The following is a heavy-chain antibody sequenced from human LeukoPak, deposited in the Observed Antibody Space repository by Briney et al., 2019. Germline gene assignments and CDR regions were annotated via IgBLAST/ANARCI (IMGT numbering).Heavy chain of an antibody. D-gene: IGHD3-16*02. Sequence: PGGSLRLSCAASGFTFSSYGMHWVRQAPGKGLEWVAFIRYDGSNKYYADSVKGRFTISRDNSKNTLYLQMNSLRAEDTAVYYCARCYDYVWGSYRYPPDYWGQGTLVTVSS. CDR2: IRYDGSNK. CDR3: ARCYDYVWGSYRYPPDY. CDR1: GFTFSSYG. V-gene: IGHV3-30*02. J-gene: IGHJ4*02.